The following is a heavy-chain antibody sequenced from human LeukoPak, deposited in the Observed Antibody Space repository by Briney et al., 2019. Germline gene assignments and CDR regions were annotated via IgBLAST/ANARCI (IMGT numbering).Heavy chain of an antibody. V-gene: IGHV3-73*01. CDR3: TRHWDSRRIAVAGPVDY. Sequence: GGSLRLSCAASGFTFSGSAMHWVRQASGKGLEWVGRIRSKANSYATAYAASVKGRFTISRDDSKNTAYLQMNSLKTEDTAVYYCTRHWDSRRIAVAGPVDYWGQGTLVTVSS. CDR2: IRSKANSYAT. D-gene: IGHD6-19*01. J-gene: IGHJ4*02. CDR1: GFTFSGSA.